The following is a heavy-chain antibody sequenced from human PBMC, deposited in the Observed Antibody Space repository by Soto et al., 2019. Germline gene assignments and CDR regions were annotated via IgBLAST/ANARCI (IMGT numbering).Heavy chain of an antibody. CDR2: MSPNSGNT. D-gene: IGHD6-13*01. CDR3: ARGVAAGYDY. CDR1: GYTFTSLD. V-gene: IGHV1-8*01. J-gene: IGHJ4*02. Sequence: SCKASGYTFTSLDINWVRQATGQGPEWMGWMSPNSGNTGYAQKFQGRVTMTRDTSIGTAYMELTSLTSEDTGVYYCARGVAAGYDYWGQGTLVTVSS.